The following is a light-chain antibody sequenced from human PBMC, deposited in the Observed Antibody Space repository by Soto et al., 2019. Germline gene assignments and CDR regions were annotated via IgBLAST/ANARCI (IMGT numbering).Light chain of an antibody. CDR1: SGHSTYT. CDR3: ETWESNTRV. CDR2: VESSGNY. J-gene: IGLJ2*01. V-gene: IGLV4-60*02. Sequence: QLVLTQSSSASASLGSSVRLTCTLSSGHSTYTIAWHQQQPGKAPRFLMKVESSGNYNKGSGVLDRFSGSSSGADRYLTISNLQFEDEVDYYCETWESNTRVFGGGTKLTVL.